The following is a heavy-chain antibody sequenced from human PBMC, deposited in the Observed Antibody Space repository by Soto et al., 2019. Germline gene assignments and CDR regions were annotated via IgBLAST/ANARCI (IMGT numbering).Heavy chain of an antibody. CDR2: ISSSSSYI. Sequence: GGSLRLSCAASGFTFNTYNMNWVRQAPGKGLEWVSSISSSSSYIYYADSVKGRFTISRDDAKNPLYLQMNSLRAEDTAVYYCERDNKDGSYGGTNYWGQGTLVTVSS. CDR3: ERDNKDGSYGGTNY. CDR1: GFTFNTYN. V-gene: IGHV3-21*01. D-gene: IGHD6-19*01. J-gene: IGHJ4*02.